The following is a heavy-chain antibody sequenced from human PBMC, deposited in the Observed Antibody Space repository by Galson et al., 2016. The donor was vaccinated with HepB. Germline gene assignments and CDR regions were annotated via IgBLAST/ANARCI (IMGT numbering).Heavy chain of an antibody. Sequence: SLRLSCAASGFTFTTYSMDWVRQAPGKGLEWISYISSNGETIYYADSVKGRFFISRDNAKNSLSLQMSSLRDEDTAIYYCVRGFLSNSFDYWGQGTLVTVSS. CDR2: ISSNGETI. CDR3: VRGFLSNSFDY. J-gene: IGHJ4*02. CDR1: GFTFTTYS. V-gene: IGHV3-48*02. D-gene: IGHD6-13*01.